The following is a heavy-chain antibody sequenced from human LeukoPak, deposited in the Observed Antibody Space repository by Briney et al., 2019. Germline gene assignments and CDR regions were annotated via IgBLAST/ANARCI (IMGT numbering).Heavy chain of an antibody. Sequence: SVKVSRKASGGTFSRYAISWVRQAPGQGLEWMGRIMPILGIANYAQKFQGRVTITADKSTSTAYMELSSLRSEDTAVYYCARDPDRYCSSTSCERWFDPWGQGTLVTVSS. CDR2: IMPILGIA. J-gene: IGHJ5*02. CDR1: GGTFSRYA. V-gene: IGHV1-69*04. CDR3: ARDPDRYCSSTSCERWFDP. D-gene: IGHD2-2*01.